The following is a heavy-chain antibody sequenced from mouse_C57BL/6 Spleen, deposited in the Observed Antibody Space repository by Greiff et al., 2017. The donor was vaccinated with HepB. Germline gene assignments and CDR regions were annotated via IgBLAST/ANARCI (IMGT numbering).Heavy chain of an antibody. CDR1: GYTFTSYW. CDR2: IDPSDSYT. V-gene: IGHV1-69*01. Sequence: QVQLQQPGAELVMPGASVKLSCKASGYTFTSYWMHWVKQRPGQGLEWIGEIDPSDSYTNYNQKFKGKSTLTVDKSSSTAYMQLSSLTSEDSAVYYCARDGSSLGYKDYWGQGTSVTVSS. J-gene: IGHJ4*01. CDR3: ARDGSSLGYKDY. D-gene: IGHD1-1*01.